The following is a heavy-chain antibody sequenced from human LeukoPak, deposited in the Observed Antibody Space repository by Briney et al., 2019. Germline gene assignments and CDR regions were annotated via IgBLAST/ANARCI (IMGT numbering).Heavy chain of an antibody. J-gene: IGHJ5*02. CDR1: GYNFTTYW. D-gene: IGHD3/OR15-3a*01. Sequence: GESLKISCKASGYNFTTYWIGWVRQMPGKGLEWMGIRYQIQPVLSRPGHHLSRQVHQHRLPAVEQPKASDTAVYYCARHAEGGLWFDPWGQGTLVTVSS. CDR3: ARHAEGGLWFDP. CDR2: RY. V-gene: IGHV5-51*01.